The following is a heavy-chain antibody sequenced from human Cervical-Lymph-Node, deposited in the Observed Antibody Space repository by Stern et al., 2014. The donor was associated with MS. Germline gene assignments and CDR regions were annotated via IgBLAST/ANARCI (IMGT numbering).Heavy chain of an antibody. CDR3: ARKVVIPRGAEGGGLDV. CDR2: IGWEDDK. D-gene: IGHD2-21*01. J-gene: IGHJ6*02. Sequence: QVTLRESGPALVKPTQTLTLTCTFSGFSLSTSGMCVIWTRQPPGKALEWLPVIGWEDDKFYSTSLKTRLTISKDTSKNQVVLTMTNMDPVDTATYYCARKVVIPRGAEGGGLDVWGQGTTVTVSS. V-gene: IGHV2-70*01. CDR1: GFSLSTSGMC.